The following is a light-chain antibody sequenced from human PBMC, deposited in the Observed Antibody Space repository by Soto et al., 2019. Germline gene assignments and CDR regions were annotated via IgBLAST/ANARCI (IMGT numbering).Light chain of an antibody. CDR1: QTVTTY. Sequence: EIVLTQSPATVYLSPGERATLACRASQTVTTYLGWYQQKPGQAPRLLIYDASSRAPGIPSRFSGSGSGTDFTLTISSLEPEDFAVYYCQQRSSWPLTFGGGTRVDIK. J-gene: IGKJ4*01. CDR3: QQRSSWPLT. CDR2: DAS. V-gene: IGKV3-11*01.